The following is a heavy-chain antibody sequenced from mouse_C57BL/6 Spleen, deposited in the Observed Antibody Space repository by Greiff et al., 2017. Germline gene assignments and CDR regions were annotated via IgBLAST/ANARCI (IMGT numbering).Heavy chain of an antibody. V-gene: IGHV1-66*01. D-gene: IGHD2-4*01. CDR1: GYSFTSYY. J-gene: IGHJ3*01. CDR3: ASPPYDYDEAWFAY. Sequence: QVQLKQSGPELVKPGASVKISCKASGYSFTSYYIHWVKQRPGQGLEWIGWIYPGSGNTKYNEKFKGKATLTADTSSSTAYMQLSSLTSEDSAVYYCASPPYDYDEAWFAYWGQGTLVTVSA. CDR2: IYPGSGNT.